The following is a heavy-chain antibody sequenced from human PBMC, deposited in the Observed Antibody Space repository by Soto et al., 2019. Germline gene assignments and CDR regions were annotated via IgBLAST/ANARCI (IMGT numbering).Heavy chain of an antibody. CDR1: GFTFRNHW. D-gene: IGHD3-10*01. CDR2: INEDGSEK. CDR3: AGRPSADRYFGVFDY. J-gene: IGHJ4*02. V-gene: IGHV3-7*03. Sequence: EVQLVESGGALVQPGGSLRRSCEASGFTFRNHWMTWVRQAPGKGLEWVANINEDGSEKSYVDSGKGRFAISRDNTKNSLFLQMNNLRVEDTALYFCAGRPSADRYFGVFDYWGQGALVSVSS.